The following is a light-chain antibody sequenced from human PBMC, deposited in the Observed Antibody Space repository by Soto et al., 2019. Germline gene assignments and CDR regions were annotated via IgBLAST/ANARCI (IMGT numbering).Light chain of an antibody. CDR3: SSYAGITNLGV. J-gene: IGLJ1*01. CDR2: EVN. V-gene: IGLV2-8*01. Sequence: QSVLTQPPSASGSPGQSVTISCTGTSSDVGGYKYVSWYQQHPGKAPKLMIFEVNKRPSGVPDRFSGSKSGNTASLTVSGLEDEDESDYYCSSYAGITNLGVFGTGTKVTVL. CDR1: SSDVGGYKY.